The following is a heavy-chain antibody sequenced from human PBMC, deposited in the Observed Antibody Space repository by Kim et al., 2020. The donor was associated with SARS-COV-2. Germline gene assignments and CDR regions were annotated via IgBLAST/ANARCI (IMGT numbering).Heavy chain of an antibody. CDR3: ARHWGSEDYDILTGYYKGRYGMDV. CDR1: GGSISSSSYY. J-gene: IGHJ6*02. CDR2: IYYSGST. D-gene: IGHD3-9*01. V-gene: IGHV4-39*01. Sequence: SETLSLTCTVSGGSISSSSYYWGWIRQPPGKGLEWIGSIYYSGSTYYNPSLKSRVTISVDTSKNQFSLKLSSVTAADTAVYYCARHWGSEDYDILTGYYKGRYGMDVWGQGTTVTVSS.